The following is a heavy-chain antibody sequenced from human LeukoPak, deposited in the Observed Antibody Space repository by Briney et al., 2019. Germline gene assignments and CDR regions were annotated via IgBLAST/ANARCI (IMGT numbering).Heavy chain of an antibody. CDR3: AKVLDIVVVVAATDY. J-gene: IGHJ4*01. D-gene: IGHD2-15*01. Sequence: GGSLRLSCAASGFTFSSYAMSWVRQAPGKGLEWVSAISGSGGSTYYADSVKGRFTISRDNSKNTLYLQMNSLRAEDTAVYYCAKVLDIVVVVAATDYWGQGTLVTGSS. V-gene: IGHV3-23*01. CDR2: ISGSGGST. CDR1: GFTFSSYA.